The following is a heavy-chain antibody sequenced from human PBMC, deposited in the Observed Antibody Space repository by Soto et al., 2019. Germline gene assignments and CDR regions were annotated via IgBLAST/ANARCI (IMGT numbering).Heavy chain of an antibody. D-gene: IGHD5-18*01. CDR1: GFNFRSYA. Sequence: GGSLRLSCASSGFNFRSYAMGWVRQAPGKGLGWVAGISASGGNAYHAESVKGRFTVSRDNSKNILDLQMNSLRVDDTAVYHCVRSGYSYGPNKYYFDFWGQGTLVTVSS. CDR3: VRSGYSYGPNKYYFDF. CDR2: ISASGGNA. V-gene: IGHV3-23*01. J-gene: IGHJ4*02.